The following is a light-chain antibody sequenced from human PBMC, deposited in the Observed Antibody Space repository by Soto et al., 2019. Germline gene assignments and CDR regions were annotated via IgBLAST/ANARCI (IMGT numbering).Light chain of an antibody. CDR2: GVS. V-gene: IGKV3-15*01. Sequence: EIVMTQSPATLSVSPGERATLSCRASQSVSSNLACYQQKPGQAPMLLIYGVSTRATGIPARFSGSGSGTEFTLTISSLQSEDFAVYYCQQYSKWPLTFGGGTKVDIK. CDR3: QQYSKWPLT. J-gene: IGKJ4*01. CDR1: QSVSSN.